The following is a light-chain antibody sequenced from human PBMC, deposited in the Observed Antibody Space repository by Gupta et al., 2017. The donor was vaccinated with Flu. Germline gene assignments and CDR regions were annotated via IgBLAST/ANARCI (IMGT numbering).Light chain of an antibody. Sequence: QPALTPPASVSGSPGQSITISCTGTSSDVGGYNYVSWYQQHPGKAPKLMIYEVSNRPSGVSNRFSGSKSGNTASLTISGRQAEDEADYYCSSYTSSSTWVFGGGTKLTVL. V-gene: IGLV2-14*01. J-gene: IGLJ3*02. CDR2: EVS. CDR1: SSDVGGYNY. CDR3: SSYTSSSTWV.